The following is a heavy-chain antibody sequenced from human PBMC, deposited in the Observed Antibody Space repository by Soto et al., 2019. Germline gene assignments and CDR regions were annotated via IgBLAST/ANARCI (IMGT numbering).Heavy chain of an antibody. CDR3: ARDQVVVGPAAIPDLEAFDI. Sequence: QVQLVQSGAEVKKPGSSVKVSCKASGGTFSSYAISWVRQAPGQGLEWMGGIIPIFGTANDAQKFQGRGTRTADESTSTAYRELSSLRSEDTAVDYGARDQVVVGPAAIPDLEAFDIWGQGTMVTVAS. V-gene: IGHV1-69*01. D-gene: IGHD2-2*02. J-gene: IGHJ3*02. CDR1: GGTFSSYA. CDR2: IIPIFGTA.